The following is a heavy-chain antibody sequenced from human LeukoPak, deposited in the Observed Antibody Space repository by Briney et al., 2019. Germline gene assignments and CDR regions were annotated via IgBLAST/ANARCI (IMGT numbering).Heavy chain of an antibody. D-gene: IGHD2-15*01. CDR1: GGSISSSSYY. J-gene: IGHJ3*02. Sequence: SETLSLTCTVSGGSISSSSYYWGWIRQPPGKGLEWIGSIYYSGSTYYNPSLKSRVTISVDTSKNQFSLKLSSVTAADTAVYYCARDGHYVGYCSGDRCPLGDAFDIWVQGTMVTVSS. CDR3: ARDGHYVGYCSGDRCPLGDAFDI. V-gene: IGHV4-39*07. CDR2: IYYSGST.